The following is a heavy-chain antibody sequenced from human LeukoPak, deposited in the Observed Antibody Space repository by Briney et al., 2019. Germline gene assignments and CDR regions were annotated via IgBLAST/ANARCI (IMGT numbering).Heavy chain of an antibody. CDR3: ARVSIHSSGYYPDY. CDR2: ISYDGSNK. D-gene: IGHD3-22*01. V-gene: IGHV3-30*04. CDR1: GFTFSSYA. Sequence: GGSLRLSCAASGFTFSSYAMHWVRQAPGKGLEWVAVISYDGSNKYYADSVKGRFTISRDNSKNTLYLQMNSLRAEDTAVYYCARVSIHSSGYYPDYWGQGTLVTVSS. J-gene: IGHJ4*02.